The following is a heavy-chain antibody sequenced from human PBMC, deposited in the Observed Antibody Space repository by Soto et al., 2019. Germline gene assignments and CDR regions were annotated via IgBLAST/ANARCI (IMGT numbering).Heavy chain of an antibody. CDR2: IYYSGST. V-gene: IGHV4-31*03. J-gene: IGHJ4*02. CDR1: GGSISSGGYY. CDR3: ARGGYSYGNFDY. D-gene: IGHD5-18*01. Sequence: QVQLQESGPGLVKSSQTLSLTCTVSGGSISSGGYYWSWIRQHPGKGLEWIGYIYYSGSTYYNPSLKSRVTISVDTSKNQFSLKLSSVTAADTAVYYCARGGYSYGNFDYWGQGTLVTVSS.